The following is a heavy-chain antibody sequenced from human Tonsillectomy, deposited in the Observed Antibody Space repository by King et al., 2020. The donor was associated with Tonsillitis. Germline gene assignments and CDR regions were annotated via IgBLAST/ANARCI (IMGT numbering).Heavy chain of an antibody. J-gene: IGHJ6*02. CDR2: ISYDGSNK. D-gene: IGHD1-26*01. CDR3: ARDPYRDPLYDMDV. CDR1: GFTFSSYA. Sequence: VQLVESGGGVVQPGRSLRLSCAASGFTFSSYAMHWVRQAPGKGLEWVAVISYDGSNKYYADYVKGRFTISRDNSKNTLYLQMNSLRAEDTAVYYCARDPYRDPLYDMDVWGQGTTVTVSS. V-gene: IGHV3-30-3*01.